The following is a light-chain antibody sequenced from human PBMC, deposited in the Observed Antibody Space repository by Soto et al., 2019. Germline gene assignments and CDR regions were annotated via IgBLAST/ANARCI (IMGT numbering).Light chain of an antibody. Sequence: QSALTQPASVSGSPGRSVTISCTGTSTDVGDFNYVSWYQHLPGRAPKLIIYDVTNRPSGISYRFSASKSGRTASLTISGLQDEDEGDYYCSSYSSSTPHVVFCGGTKLTVL. CDR3: SSYSSSTPHVV. V-gene: IGLV2-14*03. CDR1: STDVGDFNY. J-gene: IGLJ2*01. CDR2: DVT.